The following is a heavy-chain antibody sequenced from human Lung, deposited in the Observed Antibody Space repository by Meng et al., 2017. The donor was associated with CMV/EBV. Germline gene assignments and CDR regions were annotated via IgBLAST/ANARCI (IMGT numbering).Heavy chain of an antibody. CDR1: GFTFSSYA. J-gene: IGHJ3*02. V-gene: IGHV3-30*04. D-gene: IGHD3-16*01. CDR3: ARTGGGVSRAAFDI. Sequence: GASLKISCAASGFTFSSYAMHWVRQAPGKGLEWVAVISYDGSNKYYADSVKGRFTISRDNSKNTLYLQMNSLRAEDTAVYYCARTGGGVSRAAFDIWGQGTMVTVSS. CDR2: ISYDGSNK.